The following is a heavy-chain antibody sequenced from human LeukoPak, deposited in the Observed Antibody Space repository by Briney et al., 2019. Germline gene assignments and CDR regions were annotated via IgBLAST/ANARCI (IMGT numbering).Heavy chain of an antibody. CDR3: ARVGSPRGTSLTHLHEDYFDY. D-gene: IGHD2-2*01. CDR2: ISSSTSTI. CDR1: GFTFSSHN. J-gene: IGHJ4*02. V-gene: IGHV3-48*04. Sequence: GGSLRLSCTASGFTFSSHNMNWVRQAPGKGLEWVSYISSSTSTIYYADSVKGRFTISRDNAKNSLYLQMNSLRAEDTAVYYCARVGSPRGTSLTHLHEDYFDYWGQGTLVTVSS.